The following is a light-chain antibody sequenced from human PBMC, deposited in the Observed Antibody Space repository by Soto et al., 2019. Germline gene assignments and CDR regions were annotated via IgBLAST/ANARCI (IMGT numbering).Light chain of an antibody. CDR3: QQYNTWPPYT. CDR2: GVS. J-gene: IGKJ2*01. Sequence: IVMTQSPATLSVSPGESATLSCRASQSIGNNLAWYQHKPGQAPRLLIYGVSTRATGIPARFSGSGSGTEFTLTISSLQSEDFAVYYCQQYNTWPPYTFGQGTKLEIK. CDR1: QSIGNN. V-gene: IGKV3-15*01.